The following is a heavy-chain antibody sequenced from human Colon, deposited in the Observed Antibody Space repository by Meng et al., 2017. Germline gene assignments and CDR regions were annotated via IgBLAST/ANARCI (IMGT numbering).Heavy chain of an antibody. Sequence: QVQLLEAGGGVVPPGRSLRLSCAAFGFTFSTYAIHWVRQAPGKGLEWVAFISYDGSKTYYADSVKGRFTISRDNSKNTLYLQMNSLRDEDTAVYYCATKAVAGIDDFDYWGQGTLVTVSS. CDR1: GFTFSTYA. CDR2: ISYDGSKT. J-gene: IGHJ4*02. V-gene: IGHV3-30*01. CDR3: ATKAVAGIDDFDY. D-gene: IGHD6-19*01.